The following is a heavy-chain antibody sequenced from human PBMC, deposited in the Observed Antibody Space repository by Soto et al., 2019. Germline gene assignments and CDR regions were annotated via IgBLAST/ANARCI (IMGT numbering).Heavy chain of an antibody. Sequence: GASVKVSCNASCYTFTSYGISLVRQAPGQGLEWMGWISAYNGNTNYAQKLQGRVTMTTDTSTSTAYMELRSLRSDDTAVYYCARDLDISWFDPWGQGTLVTVSS. CDR1: CYTFTSYG. J-gene: IGHJ5*02. CDR2: ISAYNGNT. V-gene: IGHV1-18*01. D-gene: IGHD5-12*01. CDR3: ARDLDISWFDP.